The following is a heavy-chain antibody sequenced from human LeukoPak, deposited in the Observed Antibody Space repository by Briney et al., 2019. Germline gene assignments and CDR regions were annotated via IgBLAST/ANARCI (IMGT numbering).Heavy chain of an antibody. CDR3: ARDGTYSSSVAHDY. J-gene: IGHJ4*02. D-gene: IGHD6-13*01. Sequence: GGSLRLSCGASGFTFSSYWMSWVRQAPGKGLEWVANIKQDGSEKYYVDSVKGRFTISRDNAKNSLYLQMNSLRAEDTAVYYCARDGTYSSSVAHDYWGQGALVTVSS. CDR2: IKQDGSEK. V-gene: IGHV3-7*01. CDR1: GFTFSSYW.